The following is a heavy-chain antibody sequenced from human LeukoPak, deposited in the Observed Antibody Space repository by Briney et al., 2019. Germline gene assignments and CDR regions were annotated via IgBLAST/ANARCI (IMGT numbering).Heavy chain of an antibody. Sequence: GGSLRLSCAASGFTFSSYSMNWVRQAPGKGLGWVSYISSSSSTIYYADSVKGRFTISRDNAKNSLYLQMNSLRAEDTAVYYCARMGTTRFLEWFKGDYFDYWGQGTLVTVSS. J-gene: IGHJ4*02. CDR3: ARMGTTRFLEWFKGDYFDY. CDR2: ISSSSSTI. V-gene: IGHV3-48*01. D-gene: IGHD3-3*01. CDR1: GFTFSSYS.